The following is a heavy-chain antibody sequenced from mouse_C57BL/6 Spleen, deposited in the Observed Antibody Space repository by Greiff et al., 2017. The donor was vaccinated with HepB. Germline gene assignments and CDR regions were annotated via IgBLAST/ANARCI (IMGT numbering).Heavy chain of an antibody. D-gene: IGHD1-1*02. CDR2: INPSSGYT. V-gene: IGHV1-4*01. CDR1: GYTFTSFT. Sequence: LQESGAELARPGASVKMSCKASGYTFTSFTMHWVKQRPGQGLEWIGYINPSSGYTKYNQKFKDKATLTADKSSSTAYMQLSSLTSEDSAVYYCARWYAYFDVWGTGTTVTVSS. J-gene: IGHJ1*03. CDR3: ARWYAYFDV.